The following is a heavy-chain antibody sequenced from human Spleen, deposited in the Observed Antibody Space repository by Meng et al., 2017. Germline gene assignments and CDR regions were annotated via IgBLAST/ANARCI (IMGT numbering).Heavy chain of an antibody. D-gene: IGHD5-24*01. Sequence: QILLVQYGAEVKKPWAPVKVSCKASEYTFTSYAMHWVRQAPGQRLEWMGWINAGNGDTKYSQKFQGRVTITRVTSASTAYMELSSLRSEDTAVYYCARQLTLTKDFDYWGQGTLVTVSS. V-gene: IGHV1-3*01. CDR3: ARQLTLTKDFDY. CDR2: INAGNGDT. J-gene: IGHJ4*02. CDR1: EYTFTSYA.